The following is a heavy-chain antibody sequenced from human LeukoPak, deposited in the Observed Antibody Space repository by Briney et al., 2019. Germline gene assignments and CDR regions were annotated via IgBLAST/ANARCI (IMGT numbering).Heavy chain of an antibody. CDR1: GGTFSSYA. CDR2: ISYDGSNK. V-gene: IGHV3-30-3*02. Sequence: SCKASGGTFSSYAMHWVRQAPGRGLEWVAVISYDGSNKYYADSVKGRFTISRDNSKNTLYLQMNSLRAEDTAVYYCAKDAHGDYVNWFDPWGQGTLVTVSS. CDR3: AKDAHGDYVNWFDP. D-gene: IGHD4-17*01. J-gene: IGHJ5*02.